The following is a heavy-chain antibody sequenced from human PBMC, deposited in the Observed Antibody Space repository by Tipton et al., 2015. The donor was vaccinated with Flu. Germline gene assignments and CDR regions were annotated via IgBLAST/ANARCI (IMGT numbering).Heavy chain of an antibody. J-gene: IGHJ4*02. Sequence: SLRLSCAASGFTFSNAWMSWVRQAPGKGLEWVGRIKSKTDGGTTDYAAPVKGRFTISRDDSKNTLYLKMNSLKTEDTAVDYCSADEMEATTADYWGQGTLVTVSS. D-gene: IGHD5-24*01. CDR1: GFTFSNAW. V-gene: IGHV3-15*01. CDR2: IKSKTDGGTT. CDR3: SADEMEATTADY.